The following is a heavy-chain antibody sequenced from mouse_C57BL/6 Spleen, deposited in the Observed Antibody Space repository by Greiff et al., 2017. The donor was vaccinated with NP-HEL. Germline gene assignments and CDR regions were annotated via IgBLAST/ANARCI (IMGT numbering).Heavy chain of an antibody. CDR2: IDPENGDT. CDR3: TSGNYIDY. J-gene: IGHJ2*01. D-gene: IGHD1-1*02. V-gene: IGHV14-4*01. Sequence: VQLKQSGAELVRPGASVKLSCTASGFNIKDDYMHWVKQRPEQGLEWIGWIDPENGDTEYASKFQGKATITADTSSNTAYLQLSSLTSEDTAVYYCTSGNYIDYWGQGTTLTVSS. CDR1: GFNIKDDY.